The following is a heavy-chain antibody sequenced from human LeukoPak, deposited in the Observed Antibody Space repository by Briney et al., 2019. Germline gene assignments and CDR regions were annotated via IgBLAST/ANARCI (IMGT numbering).Heavy chain of an antibody. CDR3: TRIVSATRWFDP. D-gene: IGHD2-15*01. V-gene: IGHV3-74*01. Sequence: PRGSLRLSCAASGFTFSNYWMHWVRQAPGKGLEWVSPIIGGGSTTIYADSVKGRFTISRDNSENTLYLQMNSLRVEDTAVYYCTRIVSATRWFDPWGQGTLVTASS. CDR1: GFTFSNYW. CDR2: IIGGGSTT. J-gene: IGHJ5*02.